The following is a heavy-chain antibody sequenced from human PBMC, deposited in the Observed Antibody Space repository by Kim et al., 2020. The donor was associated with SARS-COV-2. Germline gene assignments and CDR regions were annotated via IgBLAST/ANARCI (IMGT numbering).Heavy chain of an antibody. Sequence: GGSLRLSCGATGFNFSAYAMAWVRQVPGKGLEWVSAVDNTGLVTYHADSVKGRFSIFRENSRKMLYLQMDSLRVEDTAIYFCAKEIIMSYGGYGDFWGQGTRVTVSS. D-gene: IGHD3-22*01. CDR2: VDNTGLVT. CDR1: GFNFSAYA. CDR3: AKEIIMSYGGYGDF. J-gene: IGHJ4*02. V-gene: IGHV3-23*05.